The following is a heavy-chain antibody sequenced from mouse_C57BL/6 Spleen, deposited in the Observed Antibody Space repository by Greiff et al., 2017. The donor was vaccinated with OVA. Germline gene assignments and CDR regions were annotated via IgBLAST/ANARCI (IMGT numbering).Heavy chain of an antibody. D-gene: IGHD2-4*01. CDR3: ARFDYEGY. J-gene: IGHJ2*01. Sequence: VQLQQPGAELVRPGTSVKLSCKASGYTFTSYWMHWVKQRPGQGLEWIGVIDPSDSYTNYNQKFKGKATLTVDTSSSTAYMQLSSLTSEDSAVYYCARFDYEGYWGQGTTLTVSS. CDR2: IDPSDSYT. V-gene: IGHV1-59*01. CDR1: GYTFTSYW.